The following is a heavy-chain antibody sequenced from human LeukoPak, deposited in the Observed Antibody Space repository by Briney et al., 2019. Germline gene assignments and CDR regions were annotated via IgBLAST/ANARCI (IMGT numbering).Heavy chain of an antibody. Sequence: SETLSLTCTVSGXSISGYYWSWIRQPPGRGLEWIGYIYYSGSTDYNPSLKSRVTISVDTSKNQFSLKLSSVTAADTAVYYCARHYYDSSGYFYQDYWGQGTLVTVSS. CDR3: ARHYYDSSGYFYQDY. CDR2: IYYSGST. V-gene: IGHV4-59*08. J-gene: IGHJ4*02. CDR1: GXSISGYY. D-gene: IGHD3-22*01.